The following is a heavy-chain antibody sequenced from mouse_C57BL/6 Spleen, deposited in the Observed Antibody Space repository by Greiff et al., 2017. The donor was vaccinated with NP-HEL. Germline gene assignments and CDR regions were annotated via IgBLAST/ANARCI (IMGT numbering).Heavy chain of an antibody. CDR1: GYSFTSYY. D-gene: IGHD4-1*01. CDR2: IYPGSGNT. CDR3: ARAEKLDVNYAMDY. J-gene: IGHJ4*01. V-gene: IGHV1-66*01. Sequence: QVQLKESGPELVKPGASVKISCKASGYSFTSYYIHWVKQRPGQGLEWIGWIYPGSGNTKYNGKFKGKATLTADTSSSTAYMQLSSLTSEDSAVYYCARAEKLDVNYAMDYWGQGTSVTVSS.